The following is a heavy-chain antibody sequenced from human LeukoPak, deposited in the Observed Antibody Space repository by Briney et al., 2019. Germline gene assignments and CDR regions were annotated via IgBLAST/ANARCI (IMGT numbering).Heavy chain of an antibody. J-gene: IGHJ6*03. D-gene: IGHD2-2*01. V-gene: IGHV3-23*01. Sequence: GGTLRLSCAASGFTFSNHDMTWIRQAPGKGLEWVSVIYYSGVSTNYADSVKGRFTISRENSKNALYLQMNSLRAEDTAVYYCAKDHCSSTSCYWVYYYYYMDVWGKGTTVTVS. CDR2: IYYSGVST. CDR1: GFTFSNHD. CDR3: AKDHCSSTSCYWVYYYYYMDV.